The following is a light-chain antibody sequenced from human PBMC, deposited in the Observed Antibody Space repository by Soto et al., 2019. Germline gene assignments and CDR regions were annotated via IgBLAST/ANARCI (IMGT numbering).Light chain of an antibody. Sequence: DIVMTQSPDSLAVSLGERATINCKSSRSILHGSNNENFLAWYQQRPGQPPKLLFYWASTRQSGVPERFSGSGSETDFTLTISSLRAEDVAVYYCQRYFGIPLTFGGGTKVEIK. V-gene: IGKV4-1*01. J-gene: IGKJ4*01. CDR1: RSILHGSNNENF. CDR2: WAS. CDR3: QRYFGIPLT.